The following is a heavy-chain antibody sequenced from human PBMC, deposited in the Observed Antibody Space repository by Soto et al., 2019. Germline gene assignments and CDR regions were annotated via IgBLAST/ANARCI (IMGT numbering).Heavy chain of an antibody. J-gene: IGHJ3*02. CDR2: ISWNSGSI. CDR3: AKGNMIVVVRGAFDI. Sequence: GGSLRLSCAASGFTFDDYAMHWVRQAPGKGLEWVSGISWNSGSIGYADSVKGRFTISRDNAKNSLYLQMNSLRAEDTALYYCAKGNMIVVVRGAFDIWGQGTMVTVSS. CDR1: GFTFDDYA. V-gene: IGHV3-9*01. D-gene: IGHD3-22*01.